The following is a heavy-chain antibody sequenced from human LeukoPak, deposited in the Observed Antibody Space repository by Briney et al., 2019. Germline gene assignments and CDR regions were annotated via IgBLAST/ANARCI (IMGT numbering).Heavy chain of an antibody. V-gene: IGHV3-48*03. D-gene: IGHD3-10*02. Sequence: GGSLRLSCATSGFTFSTFEMNWVRQAPGKGLEWVSYISSSGSTIYYADSVEGRFTISRDNAKNSLYLQMNSLRAEDTAVYYCAELGITMIGGVWGKGTTVTISS. CDR1: GFTFSTFE. CDR3: AELGITMIGGV. CDR2: ISSSGSTI. J-gene: IGHJ6*04.